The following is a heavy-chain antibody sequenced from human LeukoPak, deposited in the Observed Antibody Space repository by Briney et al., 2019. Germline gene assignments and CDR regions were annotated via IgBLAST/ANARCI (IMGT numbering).Heavy chain of an antibody. J-gene: IGHJ4*02. V-gene: IGHV3-33*01. CDR3: ARTGPLYYDILTGYQVFDY. Sequence: PGGSLRLSCAASGFTFSSYGMHWVRQAPGKGLGWVAVIWYDGSNKYYADSVKGRFTISRDNSKNTLYLQMNSLRAEDTAVYYCARTGPLYYDILTGYQVFDYWGQGTLVTVSS. D-gene: IGHD3-9*01. CDR2: IWYDGSNK. CDR1: GFTFSSYG.